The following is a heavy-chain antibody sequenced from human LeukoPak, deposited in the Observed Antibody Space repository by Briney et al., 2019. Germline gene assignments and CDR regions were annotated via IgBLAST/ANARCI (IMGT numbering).Heavy chain of an antibody. Sequence: GGSLRLSCAASGFTFSSYGMHWVRQAPGKGLEWVAVIWYDGSNKYYADSVKGRFTISRDNSKNTLYLQMNSLRAEDTAVYYCARDGYSSGRYEGTFDYWGQGTLVTVSS. CDR3: ARDGYSSGRYEGTFDY. J-gene: IGHJ4*02. CDR2: IWYDGSNK. D-gene: IGHD6-19*01. V-gene: IGHV3-33*01. CDR1: GFTFSSYG.